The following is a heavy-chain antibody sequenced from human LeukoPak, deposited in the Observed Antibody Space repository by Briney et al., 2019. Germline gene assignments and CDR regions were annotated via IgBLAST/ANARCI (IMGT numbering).Heavy chain of an antibody. J-gene: IGHJ4*02. D-gene: IGHD1-26*01. CDR1: GFTFSTYG. CDR3: ARGGGITWDDFDY. CDR2: TWYDGSDR. Sequence: PGGSLRLSCAASGFTFSTYGMHWVRQAPGKGLEWVAVTWYDGSDRSYADSVKGRFTISRDNSKNTLYLQMNSLRGEDTAVYYCARGGGITWDDFDYWGQGTLVTVSS. V-gene: IGHV3-33*01.